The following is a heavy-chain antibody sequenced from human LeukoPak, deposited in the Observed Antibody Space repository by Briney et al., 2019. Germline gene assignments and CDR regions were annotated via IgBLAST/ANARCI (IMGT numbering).Heavy chain of an antibody. V-gene: IGHV4-30-4*01. CDR1: GDSISSGNYY. CDR3: ARGRGIAAAIPYY. Sequence: SETLSLTCTVSGDSISSGNYYWSWIRQPPGKGLEWIGSIFYTGSTYYNPSLKSQVTLSVDTSKTQFSLKLNSVTAADTAVYYCARGRGIAAAIPYYWGQGTLVTVSS. CDR2: IFYTGST. D-gene: IGHD6-13*01. J-gene: IGHJ4*02.